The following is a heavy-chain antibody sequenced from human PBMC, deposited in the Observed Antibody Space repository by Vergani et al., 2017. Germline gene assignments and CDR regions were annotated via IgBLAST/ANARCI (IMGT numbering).Heavy chain of an antibody. Sequence: QVQLVESGGGVVQPGRSLRLSCAASGFTFSSYGMHWVRQAPGKGLEWVAVISYDGSNKYYADSVKGRFTISRDNSKNTLYLQMNSLRAEDTAVYYCASQVCSSTSCYTVAYYYYGMDVWGQGTTVTVSS. V-gene: IGHV3-30*03. CDR3: ASQVCSSTSCYTVAYYYYGMDV. CDR1: GFTFSSYG. CDR2: ISYDGSNK. J-gene: IGHJ6*02. D-gene: IGHD2-2*02.